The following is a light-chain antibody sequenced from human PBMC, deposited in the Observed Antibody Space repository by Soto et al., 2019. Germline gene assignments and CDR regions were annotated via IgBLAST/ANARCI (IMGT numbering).Light chain of an antibody. J-gene: IGKJ1*01. CDR2: GIS. Sequence: EIVLTQSPGTLSLSPGERATLSCRASQSVRNNYLAWYQQKPGQTPRLLIYGISTRAAGIADRFSGSGSGTDFTLTISRLEPEDFAVYYCAQYGSSPRTFGQGTKV. CDR1: QSVRNNY. CDR3: AQYGSSPRT. V-gene: IGKV3-20*01.